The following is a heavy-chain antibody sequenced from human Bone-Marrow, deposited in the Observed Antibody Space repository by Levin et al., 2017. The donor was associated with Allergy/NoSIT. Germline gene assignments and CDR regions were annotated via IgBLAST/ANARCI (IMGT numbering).Heavy chain of an antibody. J-gene: IGHJ4*02. D-gene: IGHD2/OR15-2a*01. CDR1: GFTFRNSA. CDR2: IRSSGDDT. CDR3: AKAPSRVRAFYYAADS. V-gene: IGHV3-23*01. Sequence: SCAASGFTFRNSAMNWVRQAPGQGLEWVSAIRSSGDDTFYADSVKGRFTISRDNSKNTLYLQMNSLRAEDTAMYFCAKAPSRVRAFYYAADSWGQGILVTVSS.